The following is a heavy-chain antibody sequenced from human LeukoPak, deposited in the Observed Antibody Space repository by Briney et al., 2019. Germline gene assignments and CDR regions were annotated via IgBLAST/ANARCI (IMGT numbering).Heavy chain of an antibody. V-gene: IGHV4-59*01. CDR2: IYCSGST. D-gene: IGHD6-19*01. CDR1: GGSISSYY. J-gene: IGHJ5*02. CDR3: ARAPRLAPPRFDP. Sequence: PSETLSLTCTVSGGSISSYYWSWIGQPPGKGLEWIGYIYCSGSTNYNPSLKRRVTISVDTSKNQFSLKLSSVTAADTAVYYCARAPRLAPPRFDPWGQGTLVTVSS.